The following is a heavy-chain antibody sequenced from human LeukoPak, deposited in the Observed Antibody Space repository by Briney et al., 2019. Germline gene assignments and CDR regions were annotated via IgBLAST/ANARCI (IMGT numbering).Heavy chain of an antibody. CDR3: AKIRYFDWLLYYFDY. V-gene: IGHV3-23*01. CDR2: ISGSGGST. J-gene: IGHJ4*02. D-gene: IGHD3-9*01. CDR1: GFTFSSYG. Sequence: GGTLRLSCAASGFTFSSYGMSWVRQAPGKGLEWVSAISGSGGSTYYADSVKGRFTISRDNSKNTLYLQMNSLRAEDTAVYYCAKIRYFDWLLYYFDYWGQGTLVTVSS.